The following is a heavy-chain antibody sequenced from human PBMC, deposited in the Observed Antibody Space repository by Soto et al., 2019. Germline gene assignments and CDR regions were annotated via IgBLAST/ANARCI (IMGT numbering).Heavy chain of an antibody. Sequence: QITLKESGPTLVKPTQTLTLTCTFSGFSLSTSGVGVGWIRQPPGKALEWLALIYWDDDKRYSPSLKSRLTITKDTSKNQVVLTMTNMDPVDTATYYCAHRRLPTVVTAFDYWGQGTLVTVSS. CDR3: AHRRLPTVVTAFDY. CDR1: GFSLSTSGVG. J-gene: IGHJ4*02. CDR2: IYWDDDK. V-gene: IGHV2-5*02. D-gene: IGHD4-17*01.